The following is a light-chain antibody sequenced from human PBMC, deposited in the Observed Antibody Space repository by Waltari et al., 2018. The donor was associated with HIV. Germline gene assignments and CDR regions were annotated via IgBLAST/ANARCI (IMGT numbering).Light chain of an antibody. Sequence: EIVLTQSPATLSLSPGERATLSCRASQSVSSYLAWYQQKPGQAPRLLIYEASNRATGVPARFSGSGSATDFTLTISSLEPEDFAVYYCQQRSNWPPTFGGGTKVEIK. CDR3: QQRSNWPPT. J-gene: IGKJ4*01. V-gene: IGKV3-11*01. CDR1: QSVSSY. CDR2: EAS.